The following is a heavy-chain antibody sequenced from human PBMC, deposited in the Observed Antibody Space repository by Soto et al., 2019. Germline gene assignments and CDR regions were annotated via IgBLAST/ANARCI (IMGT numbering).Heavy chain of an antibody. D-gene: IGHD6-19*01. CDR1: GFTFSSYG. CDR2: ISYDGSNK. Sequence: GGSLRLSCAASGFTFSSYGMHWVRQAPGKGLEWVAVISYDGSNKYYADSVKGRFTISRDNSKNTLYLQMNSLRAEDTAVYYCAKDPGGQAVALDYWGQGTLVTVSS. J-gene: IGHJ4*02. CDR3: AKDPGGQAVALDY. V-gene: IGHV3-30*18.